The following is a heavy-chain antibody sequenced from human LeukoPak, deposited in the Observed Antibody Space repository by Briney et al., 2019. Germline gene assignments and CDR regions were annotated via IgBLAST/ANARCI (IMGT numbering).Heavy chain of an antibody. CDR2: IYYSGGT. V-gene: IGHV4-34*01. J-gene: IGHJ6*02. Sequence: SSETLSLTCAVYGGSFSGYYWSWIRQPPGKGLEWIGSIYYSGGTYYNPSLKSRVTISVDTSKNQFSLKLNSVTAADTAVYYCATRSYYDTSGVYGMDVWGQGTTVTVSS. D-gene: IGHD3-22*01. CDR3: ATRSYYDTSGVYGMDV. CDR1: GGSFSGYY.